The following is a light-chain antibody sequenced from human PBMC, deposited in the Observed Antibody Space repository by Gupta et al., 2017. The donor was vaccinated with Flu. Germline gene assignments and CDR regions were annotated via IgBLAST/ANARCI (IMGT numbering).Light chain of an antibody. Sequence: DIVMTQSPLSLRVTPGEPASISCRSSQSLLHSNGYNYLDWYRRKPGQSPQLLIYLGSNRASGVPDRFSGSGSGTDFTLKISRVEAEDVGVYYCMQALQTPRTFGQGTKVEIK. CDR2: LGS. J-gene: IGKJ1*01. V-gene: IGKV2-28*01. CDR3: MQALQTPRT. CDR1: QSLLHSNGYNY.